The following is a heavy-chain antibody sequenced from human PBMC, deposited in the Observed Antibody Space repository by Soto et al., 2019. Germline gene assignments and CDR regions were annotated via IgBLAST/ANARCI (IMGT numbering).Heavy chain of an antibody. CDR1: GGSFSGYY. Sequence: SETLSLTCAVYGGSFSGYYWSWIRQPPGKGLEWIGEINHSGSTNYNPSLKSRVTISVDTSKNQFSLKLSSVTAADTAVYYCARGKEQQLVNYYYMDVWGKGTTVTVSS. CDR2: INHSGST. D-gene: IGHD6-13*01. J-gene: IGHJ6*03. V-gene: IGHV4-34*01. CDR3: ARGKEQQLVNYYYMDV.